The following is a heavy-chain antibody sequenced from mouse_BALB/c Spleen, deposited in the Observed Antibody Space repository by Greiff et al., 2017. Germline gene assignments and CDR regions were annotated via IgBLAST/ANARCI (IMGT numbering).Heavy chain of an antibody. D-gene: IGHD2-3*01. CDR1: GFDFSRYW. CDR3: ARTADGYPPYYYAMDY. CDR2: INPGSSTI. V-gene: IGHV4-2*02. J-gene: IGHJ4*01. Sequence: DVHLVESGGGLVQPGGSLNLSCAASGFDFSRYWMSWARQAPGKGQEWIGEINPGSSTINYTPSLKDKFIISRDNAKNTLYLQMSKVRSEDTALYYCARTADGYPPYYYAMDYWGQGTSVTVSS.